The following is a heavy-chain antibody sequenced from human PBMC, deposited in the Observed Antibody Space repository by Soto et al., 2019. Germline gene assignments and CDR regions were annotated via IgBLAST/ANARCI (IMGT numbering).Heavy chain of an antibody. Sequence: AESLKISCKASGYSFTTYWIAWVRQMPGKGLEWMGIINPGDSDIRYSPSFQGQVTISADNSISTAYLQWSSLKASDTAMYYCARHEQFYYYYYGMDVWGKGTAVTVSS. D-gene: IGHD4-4*01. CDR2: INPGDSDI. CDR1: GYSFTTYW. V-gene: IGHV5-51*01. J-gene: IGHJ6*04. CDR3: ARHEQFYYYYYGMDV.